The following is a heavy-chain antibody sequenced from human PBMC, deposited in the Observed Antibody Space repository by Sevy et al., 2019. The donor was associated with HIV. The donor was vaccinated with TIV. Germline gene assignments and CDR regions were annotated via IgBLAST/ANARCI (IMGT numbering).Heavy chain of an antibody. CDR1: GYTFTSYG. D-gene: IGHD1-26*01. CDR2: ISTYKT. J-gene: IGHJ1*01. Sequence: ASVKVSCKASGYTFTSYGITWVRQAPGQGLEWMGWISTYKTNYAEKLQGRVTMTTDTSTSTVYMELRGLRSDDTAVYYCARAPSGSQGPGQYFQHWGQGTLVTVSS. CDR3: ARAPSGSQGPGQYFQH. V-gene: IGHV1-18*01.